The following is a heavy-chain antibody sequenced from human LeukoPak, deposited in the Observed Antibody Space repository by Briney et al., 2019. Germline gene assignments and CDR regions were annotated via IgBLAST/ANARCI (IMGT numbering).Heavy chain of an antibody. Sequence: ASVKVSCKASGYTFTDYYMHWVRQSPGQGLEWTGWINPNIGATNYAQKFQGRVTMTRDTSISTAYMELSRLRSDDVAMYYCARYTAMFRGFDFWGQGTLVTVSS. V-gene: IGHV1-2*02. J-gene: IGHJ4*02. CDR1: GYTFTDYY. CDR3: ARYTAMFRGFDF. CDR2: INPNIGAT. D-gene: IGHD5-18*01.